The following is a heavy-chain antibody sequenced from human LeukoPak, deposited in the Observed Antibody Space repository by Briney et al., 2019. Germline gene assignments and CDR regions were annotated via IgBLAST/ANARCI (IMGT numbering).Heavy chain of an antibody. CDR2: IIPIFGTA. CDR1: GGTFSSYA. CDR3: ARECVVVPAANPWFDP. Sequence: SVKVSCKASGGTFSSYAISWVRQAPGQGLEWMGGIIPIFGTANYAQKFQGRVTITTDESTSTAYMGLSSLRSEDTAVYYCARECVVVPAANPWFDPWGQGTLVTVSS. V-gene: IGHV1-69*05. J-gene: IGHJ5*02. D-gene: IGHD2-2*01.